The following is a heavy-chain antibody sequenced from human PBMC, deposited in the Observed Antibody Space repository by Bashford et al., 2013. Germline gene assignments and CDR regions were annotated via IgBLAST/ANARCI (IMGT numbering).Heavy chain of an antibody. D-gene: IGHD3/OR15-3a*01. Sequence: SSETLSLTCAVYGGSFSGYYWSWIRQPPGKGLEWIGEINHSGSTNYNPSLKSRVTISVDTSKNQFSLKLSSVTAADTAVYYCARRSVDYDFWSAPITSDYWAQGTPVTVSS. CDR2: INHSGST. CDR3: ARRSVDYDFWSAPITSDY. V-gene: IGHV4-34*01. J-gene: IGHJ4*02. CDR1: GGSFSGYY.